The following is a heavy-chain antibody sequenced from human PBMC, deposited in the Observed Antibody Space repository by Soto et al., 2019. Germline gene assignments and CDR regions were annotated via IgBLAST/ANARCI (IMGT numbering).Heavy chain of an antibody. D-gene: IGHD2-2*01. V-gene: IGHV1-18*01. CDR2: ISAYNGNT. CDR3: ASGYCSSTSCPDDAFDI. CDR1: GYTFTSYG. Sequence: QVQLVQSGAEVKKPGASVKVSCKASGYTFTSYGISWVRQAPGQGLEWMGWISAYNGNTNYAQKLQGRVTMTTDTSTSTAYMELRSLRSDDTAVYYCASGYCSSTSCPDDAFDIWGQGTMVTVSS. J-gene: IGHJ3*02.